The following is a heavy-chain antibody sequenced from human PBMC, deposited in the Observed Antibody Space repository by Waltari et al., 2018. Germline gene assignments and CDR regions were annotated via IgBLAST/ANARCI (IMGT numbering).Heavy chain of an antibody. Sequence: QVQLQESGPGLVKPSGTLSLTCAVSGGSISSSNWWSWVRQPPGKGLEWIGEIYHSGSTNYNPSLKSRVTISVDTSKNQFSLKLSSVTAADTAVYYCARAVAGTVEVFDYWGQGTLVTVSS. V-gene: IGHV4-4*02. D-gene: IGHD6-19*01. CDR1: GGSISSSNW. CDR2: IYHSGST. J-gene: IGHJ4*02. CDR3: ARAVAGTVEVFDY.